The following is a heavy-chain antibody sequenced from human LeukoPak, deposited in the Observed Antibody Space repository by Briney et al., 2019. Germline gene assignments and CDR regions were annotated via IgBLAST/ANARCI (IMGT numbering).Heavy chain of an antibody. V-gene: IGHV4-4*07. Sequence: SETLSLTCSVSGGSMNNFYWNWIRKPTGKGLEWIGRIYASGSTNYQSSLKSRVSMSIDTSKKEFSLKLTSVTAADTAIYFCARESISTAANWFDTWGQGTLVTVAP. CDR3: ARESISTAANWFDT. CDR1: GGSMNNFY. J-gene: IGHJ5*02. CDR2: IYASGST. D-gene: IGHD2-2*01.